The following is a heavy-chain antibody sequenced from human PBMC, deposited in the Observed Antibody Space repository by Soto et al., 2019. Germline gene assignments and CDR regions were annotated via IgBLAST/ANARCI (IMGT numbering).Heavy chain of an antibody. V-gene: IGHV4-30-4*01. J-gene: IGHJ6*02. CDR3: ARRKDNWNDGYYYYGMDV. Sequence: SETLSLTCTVSGDSISSGDYYWSWVRQSPGKGLEWIGCIYYSGTTYYNPSLEGRVTISVDTSKNQFSLRLSSVTAADTAVYYCARRKDNWNDGYYYYGMDVWGQGTTVTVSS. D-gene: IGHD1-1*01. CDR2: IYYSGTT. CDR1: GDSISSGDYY.